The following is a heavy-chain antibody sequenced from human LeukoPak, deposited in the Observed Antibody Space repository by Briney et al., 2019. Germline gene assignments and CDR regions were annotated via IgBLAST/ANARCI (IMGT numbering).Heavy chain of an antibody. Sequence: PGGSLRLSCAVSGFTFSDYCMAWVRQIPGKGLEWEANIRQDGRDQTYVDSVKGRFTISRDNAKSSLFLQMNNLRAEDTAVYYCASSDYFGSGRGGWSPSDYWGQGTLVTVSS. CDR3: ASSDYFGSGRGGWSPSDY. J-gene: IGHJ4*02. CDR2: IRQDGRDQ. D-gene: IGHD3-10*01. V-gene: IGHV3-7*01. CDR1: GFTFSDYC.